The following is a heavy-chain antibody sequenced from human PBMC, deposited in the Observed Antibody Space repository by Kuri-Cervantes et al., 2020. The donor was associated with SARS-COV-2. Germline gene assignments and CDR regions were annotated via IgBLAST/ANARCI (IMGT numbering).Heavy chain of an antibody. V-gene: IGHV4-61*01. CDR1: GGSVSSGSYY. J-gene: IGHJ6*02. CDR3: ASIVVVPAASGYYYYYGMDV. Sequence: GSLRLSCTVSGGSVSSGSYYWSWIRQPPGKGLEWIGYIYYSGSTNYNPSLKSRVTISVDTSKNQFSLKLSSVTAADTAVYYCASIVVVPAASGYYYYYGMDVWGQGTTVTVSS. CDR2: IYYSGST. D-gene: IGHD2-2*01.